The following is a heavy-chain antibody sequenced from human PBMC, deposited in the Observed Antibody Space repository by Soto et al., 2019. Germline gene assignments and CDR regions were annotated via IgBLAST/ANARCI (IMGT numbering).Heavy chain of an antibody. CDR1: GFTFSSSA. Sequence: QSGGSLRLSCAASGFTFSSSAMSWVRQAPGKGLEWVSTFRESGGTTHYADSVKGRFTISRDTSKNILYLQMNSLRAEDTAIYYCAKDSHWAIISTTHDSWGQGTLLTVSS. J-gene: IGHJ4*02. V-gene: IGHV3-23*01. D-gene: IGHD2-2*01. CDR2: FRESGGTT. CDR3: AKDSHWAIISTTHDS.